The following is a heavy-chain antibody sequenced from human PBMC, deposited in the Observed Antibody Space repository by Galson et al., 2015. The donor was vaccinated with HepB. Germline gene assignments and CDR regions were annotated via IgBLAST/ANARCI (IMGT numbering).Heavy chain of an antibody. D-gene: IGHD2-8*01. CDR1: GGPIGSSSYS. CDR3: ASKVYGDGFRN. J-gene: IGHJ4*02. V-gene: IGHV4-39*01. CDR2: IYYSGSS. Sequence: SETLSLTCTVSGGPIGSSSYSWVWIRQPPGKGLEHIGNIYYSGSSYYSASLRSRVTISVDTSKNQFSLKLSSMTAADTAVYYCASKVYGDGFRNWGQGILVTVSS.